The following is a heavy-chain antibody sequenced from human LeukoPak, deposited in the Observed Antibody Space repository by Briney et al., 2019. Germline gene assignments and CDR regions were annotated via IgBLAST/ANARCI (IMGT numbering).Heavy chain of an antibody. V-gene: IGHV3-33*01. CDR2: IWYDGSNK. Sequence: GGSLRLSCAASGFTFSSYGMHWVRQAPGKGLEWVAVIWYDGSNKYYADSVKGRFTISRDNAKNSLYLQMNSLRAEDTAVYYCARLHDFWSGYPDYWGQGTLVTVSS. CDR3: ARLHDFWSGYPDY. CDR1: GFTFSSYG. D-gene: IGHD3-3*01. J-gene: IGHJ4*02.